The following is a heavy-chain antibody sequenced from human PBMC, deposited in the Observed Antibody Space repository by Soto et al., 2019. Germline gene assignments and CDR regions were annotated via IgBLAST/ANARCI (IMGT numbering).Heavy chain of an antibody. V-gene: IGHV2-5*01. CDR1: GFSLRTTGVG. Sequence: QITLKESGPTLVEPTQTLTLTCTYSGFSLRTTGVGVGWIRQPPGKALEWLGIIYWNDDKRYSPSLKNRVTLTSDISKSQVVLTMTNMDHVDTATYYCAHTWGLPFDYWGQGTLVIVSS. CDR3: AHTWGLPFDY. CDR2: IYWNDDK. D-gene: IGHD3-16*01. J-gene: IGHJ4*02.